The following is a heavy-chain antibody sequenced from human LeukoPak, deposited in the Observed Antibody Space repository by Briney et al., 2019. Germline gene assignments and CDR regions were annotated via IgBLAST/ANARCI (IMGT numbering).Heavy chain of an antibody. D-gene: IGHD3-10*01. CDR3: AVGSTLDRGLVYY. Sequence: GGSLRLSCAAAGFTFSSYWMHWVRQAPGKGLAWVSRISGDESSTSYADSVKGRFTISRDNAKNTLFLQMNSLRAEDTAVYYCAVGSTLDRGLVYYWGQGTLVTVSS. CDR2: ISGDESST. V-gene: IGHV3-74*01. CDR1: GFTFSSYW. J-gene: IGHJ4*02.